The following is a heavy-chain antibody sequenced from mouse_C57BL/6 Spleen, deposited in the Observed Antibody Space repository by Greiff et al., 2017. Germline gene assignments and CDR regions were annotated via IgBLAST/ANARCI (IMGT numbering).Heavy chain of an antibody. CDR2: SRNKANDYTT. V-gene: IGHV7-1*01. Sequence: EVKVVESGGGLVQSGRSLRLSCATSGFTFSDFYMEWVRQAPGKGLEWIAASRNKANDYTTEYSASVKGRFIVSRDTSQSILYLQMNALRAEDTAIYYCARDDYYGSSGGFAYWGQGTLVTVSA. CDR3: ARDDYYGSSGGFAY. CDR1: GFTFSDFY. D-gene: IGHD1-1*01. J-gene: IGHJ3*01.